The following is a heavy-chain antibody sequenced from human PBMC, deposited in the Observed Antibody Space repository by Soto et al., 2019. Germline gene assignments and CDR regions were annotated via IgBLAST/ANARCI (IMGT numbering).Heavy chain of an antibody. CDR3: AGGMDRAKTGY. D-gene: IGHD5-18*01. CDR2: VSHTEGT. CDR1: SGSLNVDY. Sequence: SETLSLTCAVYSGSLNVDYWTWIRQPPGKGLEWIGEVSHTEGTRYSSSLKSRVTISVDTSKNQFSLTLTSLTAADTAVYYCAGGMDRAKTGYWGRGTLVTVSS. V-gene: IGHV4-34*01. J-gene: IGHJ4*02.